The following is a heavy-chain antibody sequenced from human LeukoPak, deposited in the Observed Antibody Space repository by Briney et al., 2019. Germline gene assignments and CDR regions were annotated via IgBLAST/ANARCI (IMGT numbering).Heavy chain of an antibody. J-gene: IGHJ4*02. V-gene: IGHV1-46*01. CDR3: ARVGTTGATADN. CDR2: INPTGGST. Sequence: ASVKVYCKASGYTFTSYYVHWVRQAPGQGLEWMGIINPTGGSTIYAQNFQGRVTVTRDMSTSTVYMELKSLTSEDTAVYFCARVGTTGATADNWGQGTLVTVSS. CDR1: GYTFTSYY. D-gene: IGHD4-11*01.